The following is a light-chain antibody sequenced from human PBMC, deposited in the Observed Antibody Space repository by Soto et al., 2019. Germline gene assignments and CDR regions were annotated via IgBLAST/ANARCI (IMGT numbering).Light chain of an antibody. V-gene: IGKV1-5*03. CDR1: QSISSC. CDR2: KAS. J-gene: IGKJ1*01. CDR3: PPYNSYSSWT. Sequence: DIQMTQSPSTLSASVGDRVTITCRASQSISSCLAWSQQKPGKAPKLLIYKASSLESGVPSRFSGSGSGTEFTLTISSLQHDDFATYYCPPYNSYSSWTFGQGTKVEIK.